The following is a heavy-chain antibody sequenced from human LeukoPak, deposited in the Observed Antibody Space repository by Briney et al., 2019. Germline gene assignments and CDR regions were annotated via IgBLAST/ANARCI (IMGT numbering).Heavy chain of an antibody. CDR3: ARGWTTGGSTDY. D-gene: IGHD4-17*01. CDR1: GGTFSSYA. Sequence: SMKVSCKASGGTFSSYAISWVRQAPGQGLEWMGGIIPIFGTANYAQKFQGRVTITTDESTSTAYMELSSLRSEDTAVYYCARGWTTGGSTDYWGQGTLVTVSS. V-gene: IGHV1-69*05. CDR2: IIPIFGTA. J-gene: IGHJ4*02.